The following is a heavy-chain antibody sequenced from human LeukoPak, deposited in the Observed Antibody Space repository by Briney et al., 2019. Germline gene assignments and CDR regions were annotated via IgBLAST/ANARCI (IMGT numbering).Heavy chain of an antibody. CDR1: GFTVSSNY. J-gene: IGHJ4*02. V-gene: IGHV3-53*01. CDR3: ARVGGAYYYDSSGYYYGY. D-gene: IGHD3-22*01. CDR2: IRSSGDST. Sequence: AGGSLRLSCAASGFTVSSNYMSWVRQAPGKGLEWVSGIRSSGDSTYYADSVKGRFTISRDNSKNTLYLQMNSLRAEDTAVYYCARVGGAYYYDSSGYYYGYWGQGTLVTVSS.